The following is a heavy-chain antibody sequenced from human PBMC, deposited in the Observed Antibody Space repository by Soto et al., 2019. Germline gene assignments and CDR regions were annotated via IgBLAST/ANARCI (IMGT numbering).Heavy chain of an antibody. CDR3: AGGPYYYDSSGIRHRDYYYYYGMDV. V-gene: IGHV4-59*01. D-gene: IGHD3-22*01. CDR1: GGSISSYY. CDR2: IYYSGST. Sequence: SETMSLTCTVSGGSISSYYWSWIRQPPGKGLEWIGYIYYSGSTNYNPSLKSRVTISVDTSKNQFSLKLSSVTAADTAVYYCAGGPYYYDSSGIRHRDYYYYYGMDVWGQGTTVTAP. J-gene: IGHJ6*02.